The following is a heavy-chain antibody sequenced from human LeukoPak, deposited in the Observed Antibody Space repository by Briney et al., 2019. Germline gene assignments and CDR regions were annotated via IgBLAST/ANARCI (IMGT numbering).Heavy chain of an antibody. V-gene: IGHV5-51*01. Sequence: GESLKTSCKGSGYSFTSYWIGWVRQMPGKGLEWMGIIYPGDSDTRYSPSFQGQVTISADKSISTAYLQWGSLKTSDTAMYYCARHLTVPAADSYYYYYYMDVWGKGTTVTVSS. CDR2: IYPGDSDT. CDR3: ARHLTVPAADSYYYYYYMDV. D-gene: IGHD2-2*01. CDR1: GYSFTSYW. J-gene: IGHJ6*03.